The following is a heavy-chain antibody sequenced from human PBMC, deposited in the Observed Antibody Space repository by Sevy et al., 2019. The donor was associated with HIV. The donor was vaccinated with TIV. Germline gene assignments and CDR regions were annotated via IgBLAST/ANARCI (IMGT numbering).Heavy chain of an antibody. V-gene: IGHV3-7*01. J-gene: IGHJ4*01. CDR1: GFTFSSYA. D-gene: IGHD5-18*01. CDR2: MKQDGSEE. CDR3: VREGLGGYSYSLDY. Sequence: GSLRLSCAASGFTFSSYAMHWVRQAPGKGLEWVATMKQDGSEEDYVDSVKGRFTISRDNAKNSLFLQMNSLSAEDTAVYYCVREGLGGYSYSLDYWGHGTLVTVSS.